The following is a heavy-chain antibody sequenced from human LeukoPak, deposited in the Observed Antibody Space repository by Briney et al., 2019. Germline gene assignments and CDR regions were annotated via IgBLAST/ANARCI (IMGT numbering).Heavy chain of an antibody. CDR3: TTNEDWNYARKDV. V-gene: IGHV3-15*04. D-gene: IGHD1-7*01. J-gene: IGHJ6*02. Sequence: GGSLRLSCAASGFTFNYAWMSWVRQVPGKGLEWVGQTVSEIDGGTTDYATPVKGRFTISRDDSKSTLYLQMNSLKIEDTAAYYCTTNEDWNYARKDVWGQGATVIVSS. CDR1: GFTFNYAW. CDR2: TVSEIDGGTT.